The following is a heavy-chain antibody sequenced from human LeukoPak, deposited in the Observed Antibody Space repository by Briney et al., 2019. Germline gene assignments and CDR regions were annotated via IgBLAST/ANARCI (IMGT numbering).Heavy chain of an antibody. CDR2: ISSGGSMI. J-gene: IGHJ3*01. CDR3: ARDIAPSAIPDAFDF. CDR1: GFIFDSYS. V-gene: IGHV3-48*01. Sequence: GGSLTLSCAASGFIFDSYSMNWVRQAPGKGLEWVSYISSGGSMINYADSVRGRFAISRDNANNSLYLQMNSLRAEDTAVHYCARDIAPSAIPDAFDFWGLGAMVTVSS. D-gene: IGHD2-2*02.